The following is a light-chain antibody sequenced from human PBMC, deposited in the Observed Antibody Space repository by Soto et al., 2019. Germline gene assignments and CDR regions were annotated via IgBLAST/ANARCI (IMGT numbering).Light chain of an antibody. CDR1: QSLNDW. Sequence: DIQVTQSPSTLSASVGDRVTITCRASQSLNDWLAWYQQKPGKAPKLLIYKASGLESGVPSRFSGSGSGTEFTLTICSLQPDDFATYYCQQYNGYPWTFGQGTKVEIK. CDR2: KAS. V-gene: IGKV1-5*03. CDR3: QQYNGYPWT. J-gene: IGKJ1*01.